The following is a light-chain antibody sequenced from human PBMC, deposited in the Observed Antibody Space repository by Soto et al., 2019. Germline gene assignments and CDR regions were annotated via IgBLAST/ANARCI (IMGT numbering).Light chain of an antibody. CDR3: SSYTNIGTLV. CDR1: SSDVGAYNY. V-gene: IGLV2-14*01. Sequence: QSVLTQPASVSGSPGQSITISCTGTSSDVGAYNYVSWYRQYSDKAPKLMIYAVSNRPSGVSNRFSGSKSGNTASLTISGLHAEDEADYYCSSYTNIGTLVFGTGTKLTVL. J-gene: IGLJ1*01. CDR2: AVS.